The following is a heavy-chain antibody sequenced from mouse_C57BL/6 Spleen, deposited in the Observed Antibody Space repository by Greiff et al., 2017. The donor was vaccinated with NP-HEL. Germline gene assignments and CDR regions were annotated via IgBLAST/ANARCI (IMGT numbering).Heavy chain of an antibody. CDR1: GFTFSSYG. V-gene: IGHV5-6*01. CDR3: ARPHYYGSSSGYFDF. CDR2: ISSGGSYT. J-gene: IGHJ1*03. D-gene: IGHD1-1*01. Sequence: EVQLVESGGDLVKPGGSLKLSCAASGFTFSSYGMAWVRQTPDKRLEWVATISSGGSYTYYPDSVKGRFTISRDNAKNTLYLQMSSPKSEDTAMYYCARPHYYGSSSGYFDFWGTGTTVTVSS.